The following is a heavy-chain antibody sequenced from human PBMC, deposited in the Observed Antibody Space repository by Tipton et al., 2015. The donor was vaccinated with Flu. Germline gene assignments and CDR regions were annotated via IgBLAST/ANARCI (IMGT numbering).Heavy chain of an antibody. V-gene: IGHV1-69*01. CDR2: IIPIFGTA. CDR1: GGTFSSYA. D-gene: IGHD3-22*01. J-gene: IGHJ4*02. CDR3: ARERRVDYYDSSGYYFLFDY. Sequence: QLVQSGAEVKKPGSSVKFSCKASGGTFSSYAISWVRQAPGQGLEWMGGIIPIFGTANYAQKFQGRVTITADESTSTAYMELSSLRSEDTAVYYCARERRVDYYDSSGYYFLFDYWGQGTLVTVSS.